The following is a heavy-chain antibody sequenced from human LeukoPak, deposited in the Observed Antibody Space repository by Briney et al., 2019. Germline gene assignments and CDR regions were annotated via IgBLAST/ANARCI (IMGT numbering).Heavy chain of an antibody. CDR2: INPSGGST. CDR1: GYTFTSYY. J-gene: IGHJ4*02. Sequence: ASVKLSCKASGYTFTSYYMHWVRQAPGQGLEWMGIINPSGGSTTYAQKFQGRVTMTSDTSTSTVYMELSSLRSGDTAVYYCARTPRRDLDHWGQGALVTVSS. V-gene: IGHV1-46*01. CDR3: ARTPRRDLDH.